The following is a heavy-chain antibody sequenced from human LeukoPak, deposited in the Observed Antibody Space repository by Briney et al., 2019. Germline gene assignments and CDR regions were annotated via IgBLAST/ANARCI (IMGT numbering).Heavy chain of an antibody. CDR1: GYTFTGYY. Sequence: ASVKVSCKASGYTFTGYYMHWVQQAPGQGLEWMGWINPNSGGTNYAQKFQGRVTMTRDTSISTAYMELSRLRSDDTAVYYCARDTDYGGGSFDYWGQGTLVTVSS. D-gene: IGHD4/OR15-4a*01. V-gene: IGHV1-2*02. J-gene: IGHJ4*02. CDR2: INPNSGGT. CDR3: ARDTDYGGGSFDY.